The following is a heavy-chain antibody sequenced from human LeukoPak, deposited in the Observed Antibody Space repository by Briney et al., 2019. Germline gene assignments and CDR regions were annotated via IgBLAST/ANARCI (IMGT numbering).Heavy chain of an antibody. CDR2: INSDGSST. V-gene: IGHV3-74*01. CDR1: GFSFSGYW. Sequence: GGSLRLSCAASGFSFSGYWMHRVRQDPGKGLVWVSRINSDGSSTTYADSVKGRFTISRDNAKNTLYLQMNSLRAEDTAMYYCVRAIGLDFDFWGQGTLVTVSS. D-gene: IGHD2/OR15-2a*01. J-gene: IGHJ4*02. CDR3: VRAIGLDFDF.